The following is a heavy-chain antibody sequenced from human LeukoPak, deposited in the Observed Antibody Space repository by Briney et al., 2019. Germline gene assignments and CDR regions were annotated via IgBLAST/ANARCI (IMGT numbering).Heavy chain of an antibody. J-gene: IGHJ6*03. V-gene: IGHV3-21*04. CDR2: ISSSSSYI. CDR1: GFTFSSYS. Sequence: GGSLRLSCAASGFTFSSYSMNWVRQAPGKGLEWVSSISSSSSYIYYADSVKGRFTISRDNAKNSLYLQMNSLRAEDTAVYYCASHDYGDYGDYMDVWGKGTTVTVSS. D-gene: IGHD4-17*01. CDR3: ASHDYGDYGDYMDV.